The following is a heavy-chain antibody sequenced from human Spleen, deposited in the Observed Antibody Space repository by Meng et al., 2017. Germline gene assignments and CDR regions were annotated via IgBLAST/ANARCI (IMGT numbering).Heavy chain of an antibody. CDR3: ARGPTKMAHDFDY. J-gene: IGHJ4*02. D-gene: IGHD5-24*01. V-gene: IGHV4-34*01. Sequence: LKPSEPLSPVCVVSGGTCGDYCRSWSQQPPEKVLEWIGEYYRGGSTNYTPPLGSLTTISVDTSKNNLSLKLSSVTAADSAVYYCARGPTKMAHDFDYWGQGTLVTVSS. CDR2: YYRGGST. CDR1: GGTCGDYC.